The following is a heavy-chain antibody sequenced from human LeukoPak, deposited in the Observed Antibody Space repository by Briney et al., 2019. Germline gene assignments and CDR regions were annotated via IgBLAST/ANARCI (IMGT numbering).Heavy chain of an antibody. D-gene: IGHD3-10*01. J-gene: IGHJ4*02. V-gene: IGHV1-18*04. CDR3: ARDGLATMVRGAHGGY. CDR2: ISAYNGNT. Sequence: ASVKVSCKASGYTFTGYYMHWVRQAPGQGLEWMGWISAYNGNTNYAQKLQGRVTMTTDTSTSTAYMELRSLRSDDTAVYYCARDGLATMVRGAHGGYWGQGTLVTVSS. CDR1: GYTFTGYY.